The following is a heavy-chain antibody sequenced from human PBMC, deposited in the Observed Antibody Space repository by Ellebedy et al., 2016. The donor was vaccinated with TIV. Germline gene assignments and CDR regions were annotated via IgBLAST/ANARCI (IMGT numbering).Heavy chain of an antibody. CDR2: ISAYNGNT. J-gene: IGHJ4*02. D-gene: IGHD1-26*01. CDR1: GYTFTSYG. CDR3: ARDSGINSGSYYPGY. V-gene: IGHV1-18*04. Sequence: AASVKVSCKASGYTFTSYGISWVRQAPGQGLEWMGWISAYNGNTNYAQKLQGRVTMTTDTSTSTAYMELRSLRSDDTAVYYCARDSGINSGSYYPGYWGQGTLVTVSS.